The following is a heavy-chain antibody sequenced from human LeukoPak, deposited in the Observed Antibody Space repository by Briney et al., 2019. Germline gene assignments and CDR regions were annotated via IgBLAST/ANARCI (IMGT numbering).Heavy chain of an antibody. CDR1: GGSISSSSYY. CDR2: IYYSGST. V-gene: IGHV4-39*01. Sequence: PSETLSLTCTVSGGSISSSSYYWGWIRQPPGKGLEWIGSIYYSGSTYYNPSLKSRVTISVDTSKNQFSLKLSSVTAADTAVYYCAPLWPAPDARQFDYWGQGTLVTVSS. J-gene: IGHJ4*02. D-gene: IGHD2-2*01. CDR3: APLWPAPDARQFDY.